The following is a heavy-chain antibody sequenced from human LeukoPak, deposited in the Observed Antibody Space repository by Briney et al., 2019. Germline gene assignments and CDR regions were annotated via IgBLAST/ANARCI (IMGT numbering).Heavy chain of an antibody. D-gene: IGHD6-19*01. V-gene: IGHV1-69*06. CDR3: ARGVESSGWFIFDY. Sequence: ASVKVSCKASGGTFSSYAISWVRQAPGQGLEWMGGIIPIFGTANYAQKFQGRVTITADKSTSTAYMELSSLRSEDTAVYYCARGVESSGWFIFDYWGQGTLVTVSS. J-gene: IGHJ4*02. CDR1: GGTFSSYA. CDR2: IIPIFGTA.